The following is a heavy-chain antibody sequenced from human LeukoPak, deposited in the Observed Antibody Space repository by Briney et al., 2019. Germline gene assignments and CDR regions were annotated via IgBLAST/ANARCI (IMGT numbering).Heavy chain of an antibody. Sequence: GGSLRLSCAASGFTFSSYSMNWVRQAPGKGLEWVSSISSSSSYIYYADSVKGRFTISRDSAKNSLYLQINSLRDEDTAVYYCARGSGWYHFDYWGQGTLVTVSS. V-gene: IGHV3-21*01. D-gene: IGHD6-19*01. J-gene: IGHJ4*02. CDR3: ARGSGWYHFDY. CDR1: GFTFSSYS. CDR2: ISSSSSYI.